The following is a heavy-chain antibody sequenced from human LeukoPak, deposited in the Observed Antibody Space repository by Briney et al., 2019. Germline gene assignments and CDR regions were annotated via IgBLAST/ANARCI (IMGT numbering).Heavy chain of an antibody. D-gene: IGHD3-3*01. V-gene: IGHV3-11*04. CDR3: ARARNYDFWSGYLY. CDR1: GFTFSDYY. J-gene: IGHJ4*02. Sequence: GGSLRLSCAASGFTFSDYYMSWIRQAPGKGLEWVSYISSSGSTIYYADSVKGRFTISRGNAKNSLYLQMNSLRAEDTAVYYCARARNYDFWSGYLYWGQGTLVTVSS. CDR2: ISSSGSTI.